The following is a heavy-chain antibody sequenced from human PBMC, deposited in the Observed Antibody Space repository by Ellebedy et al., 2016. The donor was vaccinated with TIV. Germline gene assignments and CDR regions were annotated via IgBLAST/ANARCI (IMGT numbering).Heavy chain of an antibody. CDR3: ARVRDTMVRANKPFDY. Sequence: SETLSLXXAVYGGSFSGYYWSWIRQPPGKGLEWIGEINHSGSTNYNPSLKSRVTISVDTSKNQFSLKLSSVTAADTAVYYCARVRDTMVRANKPFDYWGQGTLVTVSS. V-gene: IGHV4-34*01. CDR2: INHSGST. J-gene: IGHJ4*02. CDR1: GGSFSGYY. D-gene: IGHD3-10*01.